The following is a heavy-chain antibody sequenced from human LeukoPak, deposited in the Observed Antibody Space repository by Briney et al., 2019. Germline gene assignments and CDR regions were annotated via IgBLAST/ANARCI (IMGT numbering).Heavy chain of an antibody. Sequence: EESLKISGKGSGYSFTSYWIGWVRQMPGKGLEWLGIIYPGDSDTRYSPSFQGQVTISADKSISTAYLQWSSLKASDTGMYYCARLYGGAPPNYFYGMDVWGQGTTVTVSS. CDR3: ARLYGGAPPNYFYGMDV. D-gene: IGHD4-23*01. CDR1: GYSFTSYW. CDR2: IYPGDSDT. J-gene: IGHJ6*02. V-gene: IGHV5-51*01.